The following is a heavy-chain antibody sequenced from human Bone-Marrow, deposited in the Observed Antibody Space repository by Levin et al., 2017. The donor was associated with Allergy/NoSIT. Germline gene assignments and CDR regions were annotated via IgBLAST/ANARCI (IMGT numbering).Heavy chain of an antibody. CDR3: ARQGYSGYDVYYYYMDV. V-gene: IGHV5-51*01. CDR1: GYSFTSYW. D-gene: IGHD5-12*01. CDR2: IYPGDSDT. J-gene: IGHJ6*03. Sequence: GESLKISCKGSGYSFTSYWIGWVRQMPGKGLEWMGIIYPGDSDTRYSPSFQGQVTISADKSISTAYLQWSSLKASDTAMYYCARQGYSGYDVYYYYMDVWGKGTTVTVSS.